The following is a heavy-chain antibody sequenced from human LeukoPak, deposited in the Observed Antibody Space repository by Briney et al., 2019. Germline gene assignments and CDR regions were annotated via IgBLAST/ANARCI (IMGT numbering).Heavy chain of an antibody. V-gene: IGHV3-23*01. J-gene: IGHJ4*02. CDR2: ISGSGGST. CDR3: ANSPLRFLEWLFCFDY. D-gene: IGHD3-3*01. CDR1: GFTFSSYA. Sequence: GGSLRLSCAASGFTFSSYAMSWVRQAPGKGLEWVSAISGSGGSTYYADSVKGRFTISRDNSKNTLYLQMNSLRAEDTAVYYCANSPLRFLEWLFCFDYWGQGTLVTVSS.